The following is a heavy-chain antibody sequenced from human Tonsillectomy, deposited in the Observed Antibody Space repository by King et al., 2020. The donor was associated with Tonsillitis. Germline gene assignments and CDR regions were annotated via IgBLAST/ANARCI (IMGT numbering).Heavy chain of an antibody. CDR2: ISGSGGST. CDR1: GFTFSSYA. D-gene: IGHD2-2*02. CDR3: AKASQHCSRTTCYTGGMDV. J-gene: IGHJ6*02. V-gene: IGHV3-23*04. Sequence: EVQLVESGGGLVQPGGSLRLSCAASGFTFSSYAMSWVRQAPGKGLEWVSVISGSGGSTYYADSVKGRFTISRDNSKNTLYLQMNSLRAEDTAVYYCAKASQHCSRTTCYTGGMDVWGQGTTVTVSS.